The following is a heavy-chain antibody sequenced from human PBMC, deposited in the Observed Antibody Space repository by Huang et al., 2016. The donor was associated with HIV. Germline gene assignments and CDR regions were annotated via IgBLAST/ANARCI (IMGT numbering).Heavy chain of an antibody. V-gene: IGHV1-69*01. J-gene: IGHJ5*02. D-gene: IGHD3-10*01. CDR3: ARDREVVASGWFDP. Sequence: QVQLVQSGAEVKKPGSSVKVSCKASGGSFDYYAVNWVRQAPGQGLEWMGGISPMSGTTNYAQKVLGRLTLSADESTSTAYLEMKTLRSEDTAIYYCARDREVVASGWFDPWGQGTLVTVSS. CDR2: ISPMSGTT. CDR1: GGSFDYYA.